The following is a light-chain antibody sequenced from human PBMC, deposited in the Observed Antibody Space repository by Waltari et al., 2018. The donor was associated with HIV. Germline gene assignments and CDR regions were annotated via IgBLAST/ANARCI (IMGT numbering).Light chain of an antibody. J-gene: IGLJ2*01. CDR1: SSDVGGYNL. CDR2: EVS. Sequence: QSALTQPASVSGSPGQSIPISCTGTSSDVGGYNLVPWYQQHPGKAPKLMIYEVSKRPSGVSNRFSGSKSGNTASLTISGLQAEDEADYYCCSYAGSSNVVFGGGTKLTVL. CDR3: CSYAGSSNVV. V-gene: IGLV2-23*02.